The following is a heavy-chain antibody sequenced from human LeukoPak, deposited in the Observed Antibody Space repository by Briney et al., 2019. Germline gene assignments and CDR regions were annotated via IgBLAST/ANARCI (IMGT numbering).Heavy chain of an antibody. V-gene: IGHV3-23*01. J-gene: IGHJ4*02. CDR3: AKDREPDGRWNFDF. Sequence: GGSLRLSCAASGFPFSTNDMSWVRQAPGKGLEWVSAISGSASGGTTYEDSVKGRFTISRDNSKGTLYLQMNTLRAEDTAVYYCAKDREPDGRWNFDFWGQGTLVTVSS. CDR2: ISGSASGGT. D-gene: IGHD1-14*01. CDR1: GFPFSTND.